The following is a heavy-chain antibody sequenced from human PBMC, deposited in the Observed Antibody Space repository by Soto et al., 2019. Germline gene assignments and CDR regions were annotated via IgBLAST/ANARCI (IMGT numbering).Heavy chain of an antibody. CDR2: ISGGGGST. J-gene: IGHJ6*03. Sequence: PGGSLRLSCAASGFTFSSYAMSWVRQAPGKGLEWVSVISGGGGSTYYADSVKGRFTISRDNPKNTLHLQMNSLRLEDTAVYYCAKDYGGLRPGEYYMDVWGKGATVTVSS. CDR1: GFTFSSYA. V-gene: IGHV3-23*01. D-gene: IGHD4-17*01. CDR3: AKDYGGLRPGEYYMDV.